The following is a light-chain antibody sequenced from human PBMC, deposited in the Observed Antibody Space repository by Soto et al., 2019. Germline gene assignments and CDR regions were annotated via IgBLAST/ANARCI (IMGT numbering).Light chain of an antibody. V-gene: IGKV1-9*01. CDR3: QQLNSYPPTP. CDR2: AAS. J-gene: IGKJ3*01. Sequence: DIPLTQSPSFLSASVGDRVTITCRASQGISSYLAWYQQKPGKAPKLLIYAASTLQSGVPSRFSGSGSGTEFTLTISSLQPEDFATYYCQQLNSYPPTPFGPGTKVDI. CDR1: QGISSY.